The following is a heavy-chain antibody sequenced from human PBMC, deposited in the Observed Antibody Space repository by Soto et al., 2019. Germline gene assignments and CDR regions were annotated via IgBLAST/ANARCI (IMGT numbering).Heavy chain of an antibody. CDR2: INTYNGNT. V-gene: IGHV1-18*01. J-gene: IGHJ6*02. Sequence: QVQLVQSRAEVKNPGASVKVSCKASGYSFTRYGIAWARQAPGLGLEWMGWINTYNGNTNYAQNLQGRVTLTTDTSTSTAYMELTSLRSNVTAIYYCAMVDVYVTPSPQDVWGQGTTVIVSS. CDR1: GYSFTRYG. D-gene: IGHD3-16*01. CDR3: AMVDVYVTPSPQDV.